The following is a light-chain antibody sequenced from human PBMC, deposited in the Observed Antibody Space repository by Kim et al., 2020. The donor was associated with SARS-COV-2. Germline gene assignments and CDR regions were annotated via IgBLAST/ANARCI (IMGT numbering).Light chain of an antibody. CDR1: QRISTN. V-gene: IGKV1-39*01. CDR2: AAS. J-gene: IGKJ4*01. Sequence: SSVGDRVTITCRASQRISTNLTWYQQKSGKAPKLLLYAASSLQGGVPSRFSGSGSGTDFTLTISRLQPEDSATYYCQQSNSTPLTFGGGTKVDIK. CDR3: QQSNSTPLT.